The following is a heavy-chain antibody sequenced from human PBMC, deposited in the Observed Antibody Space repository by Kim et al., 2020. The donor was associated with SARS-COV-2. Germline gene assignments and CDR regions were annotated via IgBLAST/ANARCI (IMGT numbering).Heavy chain of an antibody. J-gene: IGHJ4*02. CDR3: ARGVSNSSAWELDY. CDR2: GHHSGST. CDR1: GESFSGYY. Sequence: SETLSLTCAVYGESFSGYYWTWIRQPPGKGLEWIGEGHHSGSTNYNPSLKSRVTITTDTSKNQFSLRLRSLTAVDTGFYFCARGVSNSSAWELDYWGRGSLVTVSS. V-gene: IGHV4-34*01. D-gene: IGHD6-19*01.